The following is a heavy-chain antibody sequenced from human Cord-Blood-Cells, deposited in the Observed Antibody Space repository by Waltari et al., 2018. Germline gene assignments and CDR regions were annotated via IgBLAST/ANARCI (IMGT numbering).Heavy chain of an antibody. CDR2: INHSGST. D-gene: IGHD6-19*01. Sequence: QVQLQQWGAGLVKPSETLSLTCAVYGGSFSGHYWSRFRQPPGKGLEWIGEINHSGSTNYNPSLKSRVTISVDTSKNQFSLKLSSVTAADTAVYYCARVGRYSSGWYTGGSDYWGQGTLVTVSS. CDR3: ARVGRYSSGWYTGGSDY. J-gene: IGHJ4*02. CDR1: GGSFSGHY. V-gene: IGHV4-34*01.